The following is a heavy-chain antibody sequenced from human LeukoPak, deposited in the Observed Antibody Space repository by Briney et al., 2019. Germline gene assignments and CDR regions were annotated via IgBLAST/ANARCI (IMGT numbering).Heavy chain of an antibody. CDR1: GFTLSSYA. D-gene: IGHD4/OR15-4a*01. J-gene: IGHJ4*02. V-gene: IGHV3-53*01. Sequence: GGSLRLSCAASGFTLSSYAMSWVRQAPGKGLEWVSFIYSDNTHYSDSVKGRFTISRDNSKNTLYLQMNSLRAEDTAVYYCAGRAGAYSHPYDYWGQGTLVTVSS. CDR3: AGRAGAYSHPYDY. CDR2: IYSDNT.